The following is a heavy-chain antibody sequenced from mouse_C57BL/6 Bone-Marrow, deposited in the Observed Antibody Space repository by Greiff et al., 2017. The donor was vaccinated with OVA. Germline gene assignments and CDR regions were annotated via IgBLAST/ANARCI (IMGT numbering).Heavy chain of an antibody. CDR1: GYTFTSYW. Sequence: VQLQESGAELVRPGSSVKLSCKASGYTFTSYWMDWVKQRPGQGLEWIGNIYPSDSETHYNQKFKDKATLTVDKSSSTAYMQLSSLTSEDSAVYYCARGNWVAYWGQGTTLTVSS. V-gene: IGHV1-61*01. J-gene: IGHJ2*01. CDR2: IYPSDSET. CDR3: ARGNWVAY. D-gene: IGHD4-1*01.